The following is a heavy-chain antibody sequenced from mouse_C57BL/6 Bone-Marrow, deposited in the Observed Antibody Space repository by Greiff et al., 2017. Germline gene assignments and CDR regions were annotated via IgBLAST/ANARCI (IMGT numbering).Heavy chain of an antibody. V-gene: IGHV14-2*01. CDR2: IDPEDGET. J-gene: IGHJ2*01. Sequence: VQLQQSGAELVKPGASVKLSCTASGFNINDYYIHWVKQRPEQGLEWIGRIDPEDGETKYAQKFKDKATITADTSSNTAYLQLSSLTSDDPAVCDCTSSHSYDGTNYWGQGTTLTVSA. D-gene: IGHD2-12*01. CDR1: GFNINDYY. CDR3: TSSHSYDGTNY.